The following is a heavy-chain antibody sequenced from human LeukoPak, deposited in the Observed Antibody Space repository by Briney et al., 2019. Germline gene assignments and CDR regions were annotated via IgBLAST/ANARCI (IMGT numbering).Heavy chain of an antibody. CDR1: GFTVSSYA. CDR2: IGGSGGRT. J-gene: IGHJ4*02. V-gene: IGHV3-23*01. Sequence: GGSLRLSCAASGFTVSSYAMSWVRQAPGKGLEWVSAIGGSGGRTDYADAVKGRFTISRDNSKNTLYLQMNSLRDEDTAVYYCAKVPYSDYGAGRPPFMDVWGQGTLVTVSS. D-gene: IGHD3-10*01. CDR3: AKVPYSDYGAGRPPFMDV.